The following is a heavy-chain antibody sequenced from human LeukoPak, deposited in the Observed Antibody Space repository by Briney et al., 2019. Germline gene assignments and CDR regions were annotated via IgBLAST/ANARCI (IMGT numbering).Heavy chain of an antibody. V-gene: IGHV1-2*02. CDR3: ARDYDILTAQTNWFDP. D-gene: IGHD3-9*01. CDR2: INPNSGGT. Sequence: ASVKVSCKAFGYTFTGYYMHWVRRAPGQGLEWMGWINPNSGGTNYAQKFQGRVTTTRDPSISTAYMELSRLRSDDTAVYYCARDYDILTAQTNWFDPWGQGTLVTVSS. CDR1: GYTFTGYY. J-gene: IGHJ5*02.